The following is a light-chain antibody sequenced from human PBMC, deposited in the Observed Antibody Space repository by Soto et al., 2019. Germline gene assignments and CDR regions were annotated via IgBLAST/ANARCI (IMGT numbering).Light chain of an antibody. Sequence: EIVLTQSPGTLSLSPGERATLSCRASQSVSSYYLAWYQQKPGQAPRLLIYGASSRATGIPDRFSGSGSGTDFTLTISRLEPEDFAVYYCQQYRSSPQPITFGQGTRLEIK. CDR1: QSVSSYY. V-gene: IGKV3-20*01. CDR2: GAS. CDR3: QQYRSSPQPIT. J-gene: IGKJ5*01.